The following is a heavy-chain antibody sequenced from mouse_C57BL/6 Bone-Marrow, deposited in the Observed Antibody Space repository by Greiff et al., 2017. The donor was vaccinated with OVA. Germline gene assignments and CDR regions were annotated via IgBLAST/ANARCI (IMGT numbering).Heavy chain of an antibody. J-gene: IGHJ4*01. V-gene: IGHV1-55*01. CDR1: GYTFTSYW. CDR2: IYPGSGST. Sequence: QVQLQQPGAELVKPGASVKMSCKASGYTFTSYWITWVKQRPGQGLEWIGDIYPGSGSTNYNEKFKSKATLTVDTSSSTAYMQLSSLTSEDSAVYYCARQLRLRGYGVDYWGQGTSVTVSS. CDR3: ARQLRLRGYGVDY. D-gene: IGHD3-2*02.